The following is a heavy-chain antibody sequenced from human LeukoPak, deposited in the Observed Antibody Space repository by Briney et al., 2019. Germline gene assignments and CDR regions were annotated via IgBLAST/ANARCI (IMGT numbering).Heavy chain of an antibody. CDR1: GGSFSGYY. J-gene: IGHJ4*02. CDR2: INHSGST. Sequence: SETLSLTCAVYGGSFSGYYWSWIRQPPGKGLEWIGEINHSGSTNYNPSLKSRVTISVDTSKDQFSLKLSSVTAADTAVYYCARGQAGAGSGSYPYFDYWGQGTLVTVSS. V-gene: IGHV4-34*01. CDR3: ARGQAGAGSGSYPYFDY. D-gene: IGHD3-10*01.